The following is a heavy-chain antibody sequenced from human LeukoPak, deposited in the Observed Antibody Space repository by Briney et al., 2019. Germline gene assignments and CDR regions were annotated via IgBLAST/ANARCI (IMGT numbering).Heavy chain of an antibody. Sequence: ASVKVSCKASGCTFTGYYMHWVRQAPGQGLEWMGWINPNSGGTNYAQKFQGRVTMTRDTSISTAYMELSRLRSDDTAVYYCARVGATGTTSPFDYWGQGTLVTVSS. CDR2: INPNSGGT. J-gene: IGHJ4*02. CDR1: GCTFTGYY. D-gene: IGHD1-1*01. V-gene: IGHV1-2*02. CDR3: ARVGATGTTSPFDY.